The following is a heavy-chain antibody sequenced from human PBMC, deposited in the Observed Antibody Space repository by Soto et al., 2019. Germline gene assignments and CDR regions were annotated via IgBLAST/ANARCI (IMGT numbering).Heavy chain of an antibody. CDR1: GDSISSGNYY. J-gene: IGHJ4*02. CDR2: IFYSGST. Sequence: QVQLQESGPGLVKPSQTLSLTCTVSGDSISSGNYYWSWIRQHPGNGLEWIGYIFYSGSTYYNPSLQSRVTISVDTSRNQFSLRLSSVTAADTAVYYCARGGSEDIVVVAPIDYWGQGTLVTVSS. CDR3: ARGGSEDIVVVAPIDY. D-gene: IGHD2-15*01. V-gene: IGHV4-31*03.